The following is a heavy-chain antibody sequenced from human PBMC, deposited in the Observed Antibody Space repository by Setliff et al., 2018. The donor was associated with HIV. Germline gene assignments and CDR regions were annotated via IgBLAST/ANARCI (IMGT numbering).Heavy chain of an antibody. D-gene: IGHD6-19*01. CDR3: ARDPGSGWYVNRYLDY. V-gene: IGHV3-74*01. Sequence: GGSLRLSCAASGFTFDDYAMNWVRQAPGKGLVWVSRINSDRITTAYADSVKGRFTISRDNAKNSLYLQMNSLRAEDTAVYYCARDPGSGWYVNRYLDYWGQGTLVTVSS. CDR2: INSDRITT. J-gene: IGHJ4*02. CDR1: GFTFDDYA.